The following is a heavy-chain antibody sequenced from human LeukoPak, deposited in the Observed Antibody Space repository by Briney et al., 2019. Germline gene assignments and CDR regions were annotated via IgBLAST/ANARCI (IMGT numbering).Heavy chain of an antibody. V-gene: IGHV3-7*01. J-gene: IGHJ2*01. CDR2: LKEDVSAR. CDR3: ARVAVGYWNFDL. D-gene: IGHD2-15*01. Sequence: GGSLRLSRVASGFSISSHWMSWVRQAPGKGLEWVASLKEDVSARNLVDSVKGRFTISRDNAKNTLYLQMNSLRAEDTAVYYCARVAVGYWNFDLWGRGTLVTVSS. CDR1: GFSISSHW.